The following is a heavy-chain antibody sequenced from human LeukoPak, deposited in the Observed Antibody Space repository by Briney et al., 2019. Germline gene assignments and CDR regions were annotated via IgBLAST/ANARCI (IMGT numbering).Heavy chain of an antibody. D-gene: IGHD4-11*01. CDR1: GGSISTYY. J-gene: IGHJ4*02. CDR2: LYNSGNP. Sequence: SETLSLTCTVSGGSISTYYWSWIRQPPGKRLEWIGYLYNSGNPNYNPSLKSRVTISVDTSKNQFSLKVSSATAADTAVYYCARTTVTSIAFDYWGQGTLVTVSS. CDR3: ARTTVTSIAFDY. V-gene: IGHV4-59*01.